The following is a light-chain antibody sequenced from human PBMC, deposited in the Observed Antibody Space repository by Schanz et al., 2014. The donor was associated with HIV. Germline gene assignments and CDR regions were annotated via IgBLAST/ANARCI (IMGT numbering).Light chain of an antibody. J-gene: IGLJ3*02. CDR3: SSFAGSNIPWV. CDR2: DVT. Sequence: QSVLTQPASVSGSLGQSITISCTGTSGDVGRYDYVSWYQQHPDQAPKLLIYDVTYRPSGISNRFSGSKSAYTASLTISGLQPEDEADYYCSSFAGSNIPWVFGGGTKLTVL. CDR1: SGDVGRYDY. V-gene: IGLV2-14*03.